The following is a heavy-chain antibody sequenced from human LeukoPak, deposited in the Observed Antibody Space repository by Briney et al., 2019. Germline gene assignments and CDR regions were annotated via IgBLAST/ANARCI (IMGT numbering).Heavy chain of an antibody. J-gene: IGHJ4*02. D-gene: IGHD2-15*01. Sequence: ASVKVSCKASAYTFTGYYLDWARQAPGQGLEWMGWINPDSGGTNYAQKFQGRVTMTRDTSIITAYMELSRLRSDDTAVYYCANGHCSGPSCYLNYWGQGTPVTVSS. V-gene: IGHV1-2*02. CDR1: AYTFTGYY. CDR3: ANGHCSGPSCYLNY. CDR2: INPDSGGT.